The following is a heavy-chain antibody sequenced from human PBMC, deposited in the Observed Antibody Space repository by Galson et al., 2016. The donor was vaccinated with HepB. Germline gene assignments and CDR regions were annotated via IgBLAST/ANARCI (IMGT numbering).Heavy chain of an antibody. Sequence: SLRLSCAASGFSFSNYEMNWVRRAPGKGLEWVAYISGGGGTTYYADSVRGRFTISRDNARDSVFLQMTSLRVEDTARYYCARDALGTWDLTTWGQGTLVSVSS. CDR3: ARDALGTWDLTT. V-gene: IGHV3-48*03. CDR2: ISGGGGTT. D-gene: IGHD1-26*01. CDR1: GFSFSNYE. J-gene: IGHJ1*01.